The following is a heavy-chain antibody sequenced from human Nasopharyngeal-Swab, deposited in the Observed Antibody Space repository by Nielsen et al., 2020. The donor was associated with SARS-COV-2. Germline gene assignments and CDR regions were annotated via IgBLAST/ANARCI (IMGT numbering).Heavy chain of an antibody. V-gene: IGHV4-31*03. CDR3: ARVLRYFDWLFFDY. CDR1: GGSISSGGYY. J-gene: IGHJ4*02. CDR2: IHYSGST. Sequence: LRLSCTVSGGSISSGGYYWSWIRQHPGKGLEWIGYIHYSGSTYYNPSLKSRVTISVDTSKNQFSLKLSSVTAADTAVYYCARVLRYFDWLFFDYWGQGTLVTVSS. D-gene: IGHD3-9*01.